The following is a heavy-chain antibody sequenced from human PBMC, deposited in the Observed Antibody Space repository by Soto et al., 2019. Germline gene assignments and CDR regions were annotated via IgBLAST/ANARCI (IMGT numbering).Heavy chain of an antibody. CDR2: MNPNSGNT. V-gene: IGHV1-8*01. CDR3: ARAFAYYDFWSGYYNYYYYYMDV. Sequence: ASVKVSCKASGYTFTSYDINWVRQATGQGLEWMGWMNPNSGNTGYAQKFQGRVTMTRNTSISTAYMELSSLRSEDTAVYYCARAFAYYDFWSGYYNYYYYYMDVWGKGTTVTVSS. CDR1: GYTFTSYD. D-gene: IGHD3-3*01. J-gene: IGHJ6*03.